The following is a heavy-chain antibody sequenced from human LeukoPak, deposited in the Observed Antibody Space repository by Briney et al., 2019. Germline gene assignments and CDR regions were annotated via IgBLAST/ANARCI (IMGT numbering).Heavy chain of an antibody. CDR1: GFTFSSHW. Sequence: GGSLRLSCAASGFTFSSHWMTWVRQAPGKGLEWVANIKEDGTRKNYMDSVKGRFTISRDNAKNSLYLQMNSLRAEDTAVYYCAKEVYYYDSSGYYLDWGQGTLVTVSS. D-gene: IGHD3-22*01. V-gene: IGHV3-7*03. J-gene: IGHJ4*02. CDR3: AKEVYYYDSSGYYLD. CDR2: IKEDGTRK.